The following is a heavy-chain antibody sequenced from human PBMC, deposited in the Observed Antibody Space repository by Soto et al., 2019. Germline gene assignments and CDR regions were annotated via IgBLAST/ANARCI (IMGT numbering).Heavy chain of an antibody. J-gene: IGHJ4*02. V-gene: IGHV3-30*18. D-gene: IGHD3-22*01. Sequence: GSLRLSCAASGFTVSSNYMSWVRQAPGKGLEWVAVISYDGSNKYYADSVKGRFTISRDNSKNTLYLQMNSLRAEDTAVYYCAKDYYYDSSGPDYWGQGTLVTVSS. CDR2: ISYDGSNK. CDR1: GFTVSSNY. CDR3: AKDYYYDSSGPDY.